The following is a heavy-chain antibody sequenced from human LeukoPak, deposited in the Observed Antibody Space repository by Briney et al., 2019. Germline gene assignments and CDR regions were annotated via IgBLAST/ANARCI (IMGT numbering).Heavy chain of an antibody. Sequence: TSETLSLTCSVSGGSINSANYYWSWIRQPPGKGLEWIGYIYYSGTTYYNPSLKSRATISLDTSKNQFSLKLSSVTAADTAVYYCAREAGYCSSTSCYIYYYYYMDVWGKGTTVTVSS. J-gene: IGHJ6*03. CDR1: GGSINSANYY. CDR3: AREAGYCSSTSCYIYYYYYMDV. CDR2: IYYSGTT. V-gene: IGHV4-30-4*08. D-gene: IGHD2-2*02.